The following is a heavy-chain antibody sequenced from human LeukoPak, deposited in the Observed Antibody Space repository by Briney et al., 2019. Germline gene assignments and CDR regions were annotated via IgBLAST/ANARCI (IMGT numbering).Heavy chain of an antibody. CDR3: GRPGGGDLNDGFDI. CDR1: GASISSSY. V-gene: IGHV4-59*01. D-gene: IGHD3-10*01. J-gene: IGHJ3*02. Sequence: SETLSLTCTVFGASISSSYWTWIRQPPGKGLEWIGYIYYVGSTNSNPSLKSRVTISIDTSNNQFSLKLSSVTAADTAIYYCGRPGGGDLNDGFDIWGQGIMVTVSS. CDR2: IYYVGST.